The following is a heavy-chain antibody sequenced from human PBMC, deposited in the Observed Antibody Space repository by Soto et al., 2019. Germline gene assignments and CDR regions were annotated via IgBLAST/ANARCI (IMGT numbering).Heavy chain of an antibody. CDR1: GFTFSDYY. Sequence: GGSLRLSCAASGFTFSDYYMSWIRQAPGKGLEWVSYISSSSSYTNYADSVKGRFTISRDNAKNSLYLQMNSLRAEDTAVYYCARSPFGVVIPNWFDPWGQGTLVTVSS. D-gene: IGHD3-3*01. CDR3: ARSPFGVVIPNWFDP. V-gene: IGHV3-11*06. CDR2: ISSSSSYT. J-gene: IGHJ5*02.